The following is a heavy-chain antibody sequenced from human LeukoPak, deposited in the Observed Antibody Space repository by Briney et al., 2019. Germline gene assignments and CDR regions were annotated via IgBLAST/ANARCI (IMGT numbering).Heavy chain of an antibody. CDR1: GFSFSRHA. D-gene: IGHD3-10*01. CDR2: ISGGSDII. Sequence: PGGSLRLSCAASGFSFSRHAMNWVRQAPGKGLEWISHISGGSDIIEYADSVKGRSTISRDNGRGSLYLQMNSLRVEDTAVYYCARYGSGRNYIDPFDFWGQGTLVAVSS. J-gene: IGHJ4*02. CDR3: ARYGSGRNYIDPFDF. V-gene: IGHV3-48*01.